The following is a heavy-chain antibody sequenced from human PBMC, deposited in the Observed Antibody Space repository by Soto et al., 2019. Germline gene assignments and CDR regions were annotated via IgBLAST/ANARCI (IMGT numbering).Heavy chain of an antibody. CDR3: ARAQPFLGGKPYFDY. D-gene: IGHD3-3*01. Sequence: SETLSLTCTVSGGSISSGGYYWSWIRQHPGKGLEGIGYIYYSGSTYYNPSLKSRVTISVDTSKNQFSLKMSSVTAADTAVYYCARAQPFLGGKPYFDYWGQGTLVTVSS. CDR2: IYYSGST. V-gene: IGHV4-31*03. J-gene: IGHJ4*02. CDR1: GGSISSGGYY.